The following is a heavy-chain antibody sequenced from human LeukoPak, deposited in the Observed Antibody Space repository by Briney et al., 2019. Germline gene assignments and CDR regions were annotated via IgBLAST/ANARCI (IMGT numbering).Heavy chain of an antibody. Sequence: SETLSLTCTVSGGSISSYYWSWIRQPPGKGLEWIGYIYYSGSTNYNPSLKSRVTISVDTSKNQFSLKLSSVTAADTAVYYCARLRRANNHYWFDPWGQGTLVTVSS. V-gene: IGHV4-59*08. D-gene: IGHD1-14*01. J-gene: IGHJ5*02. CDR3: ARLRRANNHYWFDP. CDR1: GGSISSYY. CDR2: IYYSGST.